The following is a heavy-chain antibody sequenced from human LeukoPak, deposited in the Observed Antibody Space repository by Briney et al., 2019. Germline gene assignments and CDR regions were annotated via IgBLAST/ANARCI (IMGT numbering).Heavy chain of an antibody. D-gene: IGHD2-15*01. V-gene: IGHV3-21*01. CDR2: ISSSSSYI. J-gene: IGHJ6*02. CDR1: GFTFSNYG. Sequence: GGFLRLSCAASGFTFSNYGVNWVRQAPGKGLEWVSSISSSSSYIYYADSVKGRFTISRANAKNTLYLQMNSLRAEDAAVYFCARLYVVVAGTNYFYYYGVDVWGQDTTVTVSS. CDR3: ARLYVVVAGTNYFYYYGVDV.